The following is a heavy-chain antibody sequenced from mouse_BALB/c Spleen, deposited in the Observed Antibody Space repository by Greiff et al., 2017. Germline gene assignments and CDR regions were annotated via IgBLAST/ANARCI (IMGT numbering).Heavy chain of an antibody. CDR3: ARGDGNLFAY. D-gene: IGHD2-1*01. J-gene: IGHJ3*01. CDR2: IWSGGST. Sequence: VQRVESGPGLVQPSQSLSITCTVSGFSLTSYGVHWVRQSPGKGLEWLGVIWSGGSTDYNAAFISRLSISKDNSKSQVFFKMNSLQANDTAIYYCARGDGNLFAYWGQGTLVTVSA. CDR1: GFSLTSYG. V-gene: IGHV2-2*02.